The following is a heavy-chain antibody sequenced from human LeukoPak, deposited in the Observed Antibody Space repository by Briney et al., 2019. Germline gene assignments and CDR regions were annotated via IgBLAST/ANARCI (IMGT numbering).Heavy chain of an antibody. Sequence: PGGSLRLSCAASGFTFSSYWMSWVRQAPGKGLEWVANIKQDGSDIYYVDSVKGRFTISRDNAKNSLYLQVNSPRVEDTAVYYCARGYGSGASGPYYFDYWGQGTLVSVPS. CDR2: IKQDGSDI. V-gene: IGHV3-7*04. D-gene: IGHD3-10*01. CDR1: GFTFSSYW. J-gene: IGHJ4*02. CDR3: ARGYGSGASGPYYFDY.